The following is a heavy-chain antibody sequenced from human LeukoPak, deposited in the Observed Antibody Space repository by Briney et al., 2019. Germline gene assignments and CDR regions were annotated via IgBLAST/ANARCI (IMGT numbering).Heavy chain of an antibody. J-gene: IGHJ4*02. Sequence: PGGSLRLSCAASGFTFSDYYMSWIRQAPGKGLEWVSYISSSSSYTNYADSVKGRFTISRDNAKNSLYLQMNSLRAEDTAVYYCAKSNKRGVIVPPYFDYWGQGTLVTVSS. CDR1: GFTFSDYY. CDR2: ISSSSSYT. CDR3: AKSNKRGVIVPPYFDY. V-gene: IGHV3-11*06. D-gene: IGHD3-16*02.